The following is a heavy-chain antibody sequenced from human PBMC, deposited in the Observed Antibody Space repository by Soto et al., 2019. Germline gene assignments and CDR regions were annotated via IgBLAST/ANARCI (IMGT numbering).Heavy chain of an antibody. CDR2: ISAYNGNT. Sequence: QVQLVQSGAEVKKPGASVKVSCKASGYTFTSYGITWVRQAPGQGLEWMGWISAYNGNTKYTQKLQGRVTMTTDTSTSTGYMELRSLRSDDTAVYYCARDLAVGLVDYWGQGTLVTVSS. D-gene: IGHD6-19*01. CDR3: ARDLAVGLVDY. V-gene: IGHV1-18*01. J-gene: IGHJ4*02. CDR1: GYTFTSYG.